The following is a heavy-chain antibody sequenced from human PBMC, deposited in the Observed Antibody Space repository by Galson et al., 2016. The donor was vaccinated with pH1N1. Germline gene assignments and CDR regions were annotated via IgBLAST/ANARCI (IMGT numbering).Heavy chain of an antibody. CDR2: IYYSGTT. Sequence: TLSLTCAVSGGSINPFYWSWTRQPPGKGLEWIGNIYYSGTTNYNPSLKSRVTMSVATSKGQLSLNLTSVTAADTAIYYCARDPGGGGHFDYWGQGALVPGS. J-gene: IGHJ4*02. CDR3: ARDPGGGGHFDY. CDR1: GGSINPFY. V-gene: IGHV4-59*01. D-gene: IGHD2-8*02.